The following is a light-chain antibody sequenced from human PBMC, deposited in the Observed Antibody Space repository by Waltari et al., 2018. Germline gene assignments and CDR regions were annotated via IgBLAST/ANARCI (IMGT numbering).Light chain of an antibody. J-gene: IGKJ1*01. V-gene: IGKV1-39*01. CDR3: QQSYSTPLT. CDR2: AAS. Sequence: DIQMTQSQSSLSATVGDRVTIACLASQRSSSYLNWYQQKPGKAPKILIDAASSLQSWVPSRFSGSGSRTDCTLTISSLQPEDFATYCCQQSYSTPLTFGQGTKVEIK. CDR1: QRSSSY.